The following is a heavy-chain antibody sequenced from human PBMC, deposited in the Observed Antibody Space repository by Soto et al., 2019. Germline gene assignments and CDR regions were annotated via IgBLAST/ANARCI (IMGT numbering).Heavy chain of an antibody. Sequence: ASVKVSCKASGGTFSSYAISWVRQAPGQGLEWMGGIMPIFGTANYAQKFQGRVSISLDTSNNQCSLKLRSVTAADTAVYYCAGMPYTSGLRFDPWGPGTLVTVSS. J-gene: IGHJ5*02. CDR2: IMPIFGTA. CDR1: GGTFSSYA. V-gene: IGHV1-69*06. CDR3: AGMPYTSGLRFDP. D-gene: IGHD6-19*01.